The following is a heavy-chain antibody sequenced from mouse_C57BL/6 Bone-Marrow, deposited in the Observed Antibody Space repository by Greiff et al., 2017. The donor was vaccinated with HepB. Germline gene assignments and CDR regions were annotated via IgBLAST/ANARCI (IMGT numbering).Heavy chain of an antibody. V-gene: IGHV14-4*01. CDR2: IDPENGDT. Sequence: VQLKESGAELVRPGASVKLSCTASGFNIKDDYMHWVKQRPEQGLEWIGWIDPENGDTEYASKFQGKATITADTSSNTAYLQLSSLTSEDTAVYYCTVLGDYFDYWGQGTTLTVSS. CDR1: GFNIKDDY. J-gene: IGHJ2*01. CDR3: TVLGDYFDY. D-gene: IGHD3-3*01.